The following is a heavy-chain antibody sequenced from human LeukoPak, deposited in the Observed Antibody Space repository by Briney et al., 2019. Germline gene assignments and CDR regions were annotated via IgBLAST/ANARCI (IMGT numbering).Heavy chain of an antibody. CDR1: GYTFTSYA. CDR3: ARVVPSGSYDAYFDY. D-gene: IGHD1-26*01. J-gene: IGHJ4*02. Sequence: GASVKVSCKASGYTFTSYAMHWVRQAPGQRLEWMGWINAGNGNTKYSQKFQGRVTITADESTSTAYMELNSLRSEDTAVYYCARVVPSGSYDAYFDYWGQGTLVTVSS. CDR2: INAGNGNT. V-gene: IGHV1-3*01.